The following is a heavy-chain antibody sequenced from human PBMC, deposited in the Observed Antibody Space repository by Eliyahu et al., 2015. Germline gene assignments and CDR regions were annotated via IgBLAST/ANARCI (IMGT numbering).Heavy chain of an antibody. CDR3: ARERHSSGRAGCFDY. Sequence: QVQLVESGGGVVQPGGSLRLSCAXSXFTXSSSHMHWVRQTPGKGLEWVGLISNDESNKVYADSVKARFTISRDNSKNTLYLQMDSLRIEDTALYYCARERHSSGRAGCFDYWGQGTLVTVSS. V-gene: IGHV3-30*01. D-gene: IGHD6-19*01. J-gene: IGHJ4*02. CDR2: ISNDESNK. CDR1: XFTXSSSH.